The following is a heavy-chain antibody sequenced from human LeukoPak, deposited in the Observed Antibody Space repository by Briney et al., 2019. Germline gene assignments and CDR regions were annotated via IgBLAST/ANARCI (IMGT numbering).Heavy chain of an antibody. CDR2: ISAYNGNT. D-gene: IGHD6-19*01. J-gene: IGHJ4*02. CDR3: ARGGGSGWYPDY. V-gene: IGHV1-18*04. Sequence: ASVKVSCKASGYTFTSYGISWLRQSPGQGREGMGWISAYNGNTNNTQKLHGRVTMTTDTSTSIAYMELRSLRSDDTAVYYCARGGGSGWYPDYWGQGTLVTVSS. CDR1: GYTFTSYG.